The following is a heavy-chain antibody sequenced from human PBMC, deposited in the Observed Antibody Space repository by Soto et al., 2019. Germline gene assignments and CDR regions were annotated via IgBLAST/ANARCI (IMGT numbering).Heavy chain of an antibody. J-gene: IGHJ6*02. D-gene: IGHD3-16*01. CDR3: ARCWDGLDV. CDR1: GGSVKSDHY. CDR2: LYYDGSA. Sequence: SETLSLTCTVSGGSVKSDHYWTWIRLPPGKGPEWIGYLYYDGSAYYSPSLKSRVVISVDTSKNQFSLKMTSVTTADTAVYYCARCWDGLDVWGQGTTVTVSS. V-gene: IGHV4-61*01.